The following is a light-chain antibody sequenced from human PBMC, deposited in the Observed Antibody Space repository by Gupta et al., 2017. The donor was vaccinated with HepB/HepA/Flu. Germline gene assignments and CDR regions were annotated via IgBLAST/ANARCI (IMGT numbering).Light chain of an antibody. CDR2: QNN. V-gene: IGLV3-1*01. CDR1: KLGDKD. CDR3: QAWVSSTSI. Sequence: SYELIQPPSVSVSPELTRSITCSGAKLGDKDTYWYHQKPGQSPVLVIYQNNKRPSWIPERFAGSNSWNTAALTIVGTQAVDEGDYYCQAWVSSTSIFGGGTKLTVL. J-gene: IGLJ2*01.